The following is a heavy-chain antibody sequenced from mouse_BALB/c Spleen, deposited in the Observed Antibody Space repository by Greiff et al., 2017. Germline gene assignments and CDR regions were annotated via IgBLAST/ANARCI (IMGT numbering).Heavy chain of an antibody. Sequence: EVQRVESGGGLVKPGGSLKLSCAASGFAFSSYDMSWVRQTPEKRLEWVAYISSGGGSTYYPDTVKGRFTISRDNAKNTLYLQMSSLKSEDTAMYYCARIYYGNYTGFAYWGQGTLVTVSA. CDR2: ISSGGGST. D-gene: IGHD2-1*01. V-gene: IGHV5-12-1*01. CDR3: ARIYYGNYTGFAY. CDR1: GFAFSSYD. J-gene: IGHJ3*01.